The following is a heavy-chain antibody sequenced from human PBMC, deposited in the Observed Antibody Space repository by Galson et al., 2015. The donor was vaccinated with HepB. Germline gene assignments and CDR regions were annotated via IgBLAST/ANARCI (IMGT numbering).Heavy chain of an antibody. D-gene: IGHD1-26*01. Sequence: SLRLSCAASGFTFSSYSMNWVRQAPGKGLEWVSSISSSSSYIYYADSVKGRFTISRDNAKNSLYLQMNSLRAEDTAVYYCAKGTVGAGWYFDLWGRGTLVTVSS. CDR2: ISSSSSYI. CDR1: GFTFSSYS. V-gene: IGHV3-21*01. J-gene: IGHJ2*01. CDR3: AKGTVGAGWYFDL.